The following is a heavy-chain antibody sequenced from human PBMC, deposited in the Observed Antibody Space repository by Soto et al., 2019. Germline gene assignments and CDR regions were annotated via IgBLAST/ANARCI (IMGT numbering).Heavy chain of an antibody. Sequence: EVQLLESGGGLVQPGGSLRLSCAASGFAFSSYPMVWVRQAPGKGLEWVSGISGSGDGTYYADSVKGRFTISRDNSKNTLYLQMNSLRAEDTAVYYCVKRCDAGGCPDYWGQGTRLTVSS. CDR1: GFAFSSYP. V-gene: IGHV3-23*01. CDR2: ISGSGDGT. D-gene: IGHD2-15*01. J-gene: IGHJ4*02. CDR3: VKRCDAGGCPDY.